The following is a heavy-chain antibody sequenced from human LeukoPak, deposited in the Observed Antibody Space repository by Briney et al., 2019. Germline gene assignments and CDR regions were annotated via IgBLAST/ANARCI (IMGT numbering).Heavy chain of an antibody. V-gene: IGHV3-43*02. Sequence: GVSLRLPCAASGFSFDDYPMHWVRQAPGKGLEWVSLINEDGGNTFYADSVRGRFTISRDNSKNSLYLQMNSLRTEDTALYYCAKEIDTLGTNAFDIWGQGTIVTVSS. J-gene: IGHJ3*02. CDR3: AKEIDTLGTNAFDI. CDR1: GFSFDDYP. CDR2: INEDGGNT. D-gene: IGHD2-15*01.